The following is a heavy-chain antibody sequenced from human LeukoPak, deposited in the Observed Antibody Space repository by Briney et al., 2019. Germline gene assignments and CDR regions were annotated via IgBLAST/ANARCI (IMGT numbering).Heavy chain of an antibody. J-gene: IGHJ4*02. V-gene: IGHV3-48*03. CDR1: RFTFSSYE. CDR3: ARDSYYGDYFDY. Sequence: GGSLRLSCAASRFTFSSYEMNWVRQAPGKGLEWVSYISSSGNTIYYADSVKGRFTISKDNAKNSLYLQMNSLRAEDTAVYYCARDSYYGDYFDYWGQGTLVTVSS. CDR2: ISSSGNTI. D-gene: IGHD4-17*01.